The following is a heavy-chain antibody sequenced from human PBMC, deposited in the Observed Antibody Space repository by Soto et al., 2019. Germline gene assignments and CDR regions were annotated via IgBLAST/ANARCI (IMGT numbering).Heavy chain of an antibody. V-gene: IGHV3-7*01. J-gene: IGHJ6*02. Sequence: EWVANILQDGSEKYYVASVKGGFTISRDNAKNSLYLQMNSLRAEDTAVYYCARVQRITIFGVVTAHGMDVWGQGTTVTVSS. CDR3: ARVQRITIFGVVTAHGMDV. CDR2: ILQDGSEK. D-gene: IGHD3-3*01.